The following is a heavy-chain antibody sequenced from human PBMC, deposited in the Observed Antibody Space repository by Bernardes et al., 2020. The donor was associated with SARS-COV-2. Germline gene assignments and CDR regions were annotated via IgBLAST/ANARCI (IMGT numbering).Heavy chain of an antibody. CDR1: GYSFTSYW. CDR3: ARRRWNPLNWGSMDYEV. V-gene: IGHV5-51*01. J-gene: IGHJ4*02. D-gene: IGHD7-27*01. CDR2: IYPGDSDT. Sequence: GESLKISCQGFGYSFTSYWIGWVRQRPGRGLEWMGNIYPGDSDTRYSPPFEGQVTISADSSTAFLQWSSLKAWDSAMYFCARRRWNPLNWGSMDYEVWGQGTLVTVSS.